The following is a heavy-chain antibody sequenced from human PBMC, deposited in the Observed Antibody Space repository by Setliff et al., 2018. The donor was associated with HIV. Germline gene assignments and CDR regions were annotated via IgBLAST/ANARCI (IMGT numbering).Heavy chain of an antibody. Sequence: GESLKISCQGSGYTVNKYWIAWVRQMPGKGLEWMGIIYPDDSNTIYSPSFQGQVTISVDKSISTAYLQWSSLKASDTAMYYCARRSRGDYVWIGWFDPWGQGTLVTVSS. CDR2: IYPDDSNT. D-gene: IGHD4-17*01. J-gene: IGHJ5*02. CDR1: GYTVNKYW. V-gene: IGHV5-51*01. CDR3: ARRSRGDYVWIGWFDP.